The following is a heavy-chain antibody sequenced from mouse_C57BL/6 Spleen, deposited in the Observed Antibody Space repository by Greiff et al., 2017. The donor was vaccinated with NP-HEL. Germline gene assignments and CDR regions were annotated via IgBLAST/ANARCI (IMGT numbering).Heavy chain of an antibody. Sequence: QVQLQQSGAELVRPGASVTLSCKASGYTFTDYEMHWVKQTPVHGLEWIGAIDPETGGTASNQKFKGKAILTADKSSSTAYMELRSLTSEDSAVYYCTRSEYYGIRFDYWGQGTTLTVSS. V-gene: IGHV1-15*01. D-gene: IGHD1-1*01. CDR3: TRSEYYGIRFDY. CDR2: IDPETGGT. J-gene: IGHJ2*01. CDR1: GYTFTDYE.